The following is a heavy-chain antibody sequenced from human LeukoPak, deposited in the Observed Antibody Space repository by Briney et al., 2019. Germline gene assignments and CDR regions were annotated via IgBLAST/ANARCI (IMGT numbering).Heavy chain of an antibody. CDR3: ASARDGNFYWDY. CDR1: GYTFGTYW. D-gene: IGHD3-9*01. CDR2: IHLRDSLT. V-gene: IGHV5-51*01. Sequence: GEPLKISCQLSGYTFGTYWIGWVRQMPGKGLEWMGIIHLRDSLTYYSPSWQGQVIISDDKSISTAYLQWNSLTASDSGIYYCASARDGNFYWDYWAQGTLVTVAS. J-gene: IGHJ4*02.